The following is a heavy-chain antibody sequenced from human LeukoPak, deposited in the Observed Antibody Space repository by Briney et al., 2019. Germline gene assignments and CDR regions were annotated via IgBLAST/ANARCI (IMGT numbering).Heavy chain of an antibody. Sequence: SETLSLTCTVSGGSISSYYWSWIRQPPGKGLEWIGYIYYSGSTNYNPSLKSRVTISVDTSKNQFSLKLSSVTAADTAVYYCARVKQQLIDYWGQGTLVTVSS. D-gene: IGHD6-13*01. V-gene: IGHV4-59*08. J-gene: IGHJ4*02. CDR1: GGSISSYY. CDR2: IYYSGST. CDR3: ARVKQQLIDY.